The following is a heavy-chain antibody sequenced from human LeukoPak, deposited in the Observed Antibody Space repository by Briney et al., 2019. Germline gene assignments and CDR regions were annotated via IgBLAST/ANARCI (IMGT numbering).Heavy chain of an antibody. Sequence: SETLSLTCAVYGGSFSGYYWSWIRQPPGKGLEWIGEINHSGSTNYNPSLKSRVTISVDTSKNQFSLKLSSVTAADTAVYYCAREQLWLRVIDYWGQGTLVTVSS. J-gene: IGHJ4*02. CDR1: GGSFSGYY. D-gene: IGHD5-18*01. V-gene: IGHV4-34*01. CDR3: AREQLWLRVIDY. CDR2: INHSGST.